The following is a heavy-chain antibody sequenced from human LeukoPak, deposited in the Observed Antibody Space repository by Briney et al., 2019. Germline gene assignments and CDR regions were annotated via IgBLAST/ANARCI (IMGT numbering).Heavy chain of an antibody. Sequence: GGSLRLSCAASGFRFRSHWMHWVRQAPGKGLVWVSRINSDGRSTSYADSVKGRFTISRDNAKNTLYLQMNSLRAEDTAVYYCARDCGGGSCYGYYGMDVWGQGTTVTVSS. CDR2: INSDGRST. D-gene: IGHD2-15*01. V-gene: IGHV3-74*01. CDR1: GFRFRSHW. J-gene: IGHJ6*02. CDR3: ARDCGGGSCYGYYGMDV.